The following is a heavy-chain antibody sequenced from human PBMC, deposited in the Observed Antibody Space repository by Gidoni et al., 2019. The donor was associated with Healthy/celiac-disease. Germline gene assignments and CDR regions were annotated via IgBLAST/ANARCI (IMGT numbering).Heavy chain of an antibody. J-gene: IGHJ3*02. CDR3: ARATGDAFDI. CDR1: GFPFSVSG. CDR2: ISDSSSYV. Sequence: EVKLVESGGGLVKPRGSLTLSCAACGFPFSVSGMTWVRQAPGKGLEWVSSISDSSSYVYYADSMKARSTISRDNAKNSLYLQMNSLRVDDTAIYYCARATGDAFDIWGQGTMVTVSS. V-gene: IGHV3-21*01.